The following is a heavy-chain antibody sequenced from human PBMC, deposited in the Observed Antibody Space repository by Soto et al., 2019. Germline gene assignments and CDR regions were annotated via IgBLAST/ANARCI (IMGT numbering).Heavy chain of an antibody. Sequence: TGGSLRLSCAASGFTFSTYAMQWVRQAPGKGLEFVSSISSNGGTTNYAYSVKGRFTISRDNSKNTLYLQMNSLRAEDTAVYYCAKHGYTHGQPDYWGQGTLVTVSS. D-gene: IGHD5-18*01. J-gene: IGHJ4*02. CDR3: AKHGYTHGQPDY. CDR1: GFTFSTYA. CDR2: ISSNGGTT. V-gene: IGHV3-64*01.